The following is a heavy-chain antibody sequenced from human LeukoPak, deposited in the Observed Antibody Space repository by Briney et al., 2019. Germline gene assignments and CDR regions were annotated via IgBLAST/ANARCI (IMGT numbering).Heavy chain of an antibody. Sequence: SVKVSCKASGGTFSSYAISWVRQAPGQGLEWMGGIIPIFGTANYAQKFQGRVTITADESTSTAYMELSSLRSEDTAVYYCARGYEYYYGSGSYSNWFDPWGQGTLVTVSS. J-gene: IGHJ5*02. CDR1: GGTFSSYA. D-gene: IGHD3-10*01. V-gene: IGHV1-69*13. CDR2: IIPIFGTA. CDR3: ARGYEYYYGSGSYSNWFDP.